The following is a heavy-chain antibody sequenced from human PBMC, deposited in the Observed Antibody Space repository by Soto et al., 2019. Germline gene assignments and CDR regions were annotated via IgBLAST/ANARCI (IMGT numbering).Heavy chain of an antibody. CDR2: ISSTSKYI. Sequence: EVQLVESGRGLVKPGGSLRVSCAASGFTFSDYSMNWVRQAPGKGLEWVSSISSTSKYIYYADSVKGRFTISRDNAKKSLYLQMNSLGAEDTAVYYCARGLSSGWFDYWGQGTLVTVSA. CDR3: ARGLSSGWFDY. D-gene: IGHD6-19*01. CDR1: GFTFSDYS. V-gene: IGHV3-21*01. J-gene: IGHJ5*01.